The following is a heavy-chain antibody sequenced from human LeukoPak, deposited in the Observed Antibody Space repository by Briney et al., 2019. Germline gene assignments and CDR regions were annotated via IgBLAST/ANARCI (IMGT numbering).Heavy chain of an antibody. CDR1: GFTFTSYA. CDR2: ISGSGGST. Sequence: GGSLRLSCAASGFTFTSYAMSWVRQAPGKGLEWVSAISGSGGSTYYADSVKGRFTISRDNSKNTLYLQMNSLRAEDTAVYYCARESYSSSSGIDYWGQGTLVTVSS. D-gene: IGHD6-6*01. V-gene: IGHV3-23*01. CDR3: ARESYSSSSGIDY. J-gene: IGHJ4*02.